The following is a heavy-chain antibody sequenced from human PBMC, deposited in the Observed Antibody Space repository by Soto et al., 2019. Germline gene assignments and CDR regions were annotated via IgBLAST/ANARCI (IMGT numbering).Heavy chain of an antibody. Sequence: LRLSCVASGFTFRDYGMHWVRQAPGKGLEWVAGISHHGLKEHYADSVKGRFTISRDNSKKTVYLQLNSLRGDDTAVYYCAKDWVGGSNKYYFEYWGQGTLVTVSS. D-gene: IGHD1-26*01. CDR1: GFTFRDYG. J-gene: IGHJ4*02. V-gene: IGHV3-30*18. CDR2: ISHHGLKE. CDR3: AKDWVGGSNKYYFEY.